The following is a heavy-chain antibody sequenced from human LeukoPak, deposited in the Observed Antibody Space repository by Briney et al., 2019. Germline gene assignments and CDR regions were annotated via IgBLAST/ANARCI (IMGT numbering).Heavy chain of an antibody. CDR3: ASGPYPAAGTDHQFDY. J-gene: IGHJ4*02. Sequence: PSETLSLTCTVSGASISSYYWSWVRQPPGKGLESIGYIYYRGSTNYNPALKSRVTISVDTSKNQFSLRLSSVTAADTAVYYCASGPYPAAGTDHQFDYWGQGTLVTVSS. CDR2: IYYRGST. CDR1: GASISSYY. D-gene: IGHD6-13*01. V-gene: IGHV4-59*01.